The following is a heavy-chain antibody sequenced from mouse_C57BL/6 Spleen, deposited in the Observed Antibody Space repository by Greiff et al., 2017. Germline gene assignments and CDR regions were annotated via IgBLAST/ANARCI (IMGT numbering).Heavy chain of an antibody. J-gene: IGHJ2*01. CDR3: TPPSLGY. CDR1: GFNIKDDY. V-gene: IGHV14-4*01. CDR2: IDPENGDT. D-gene: IGHD3-3*01. Sequence: EVQLQQSGAELVRPGASVKLSCTASGFNIKDDYMHWVKQRPEQGLEWIGWIDPENGDTEYASKFQGKATITADTSSNTAYLQLSSLTSEDTAVYYCTPPSLGYWGQGTTLTVSS.